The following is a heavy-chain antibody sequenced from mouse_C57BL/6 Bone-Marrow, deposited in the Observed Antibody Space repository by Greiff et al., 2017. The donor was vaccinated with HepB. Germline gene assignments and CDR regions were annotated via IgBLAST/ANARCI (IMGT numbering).Heavy chain of an antibody. CDR3: ASGQVDYYAMDY. V-gene: IGHV1-64*01. CDR1: GYTFTSYW. Sequence: VQLQQPGAELVKPGASVKLSCKASGYTFTSYWMHWVKQRAGQGLEWIGMIHPNSGSTNYNEKFKSKATLTVDKSSSTAYMQLSSLTSEDSAVDYCASGQVDYYAMDYWGQGTSVTVSS. D-gene: IGHD3-2*02. J-gene: IGHJ4*01. CDR2: IHPNSGST.